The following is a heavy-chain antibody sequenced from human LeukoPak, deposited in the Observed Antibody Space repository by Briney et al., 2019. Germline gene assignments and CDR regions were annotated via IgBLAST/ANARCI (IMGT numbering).Heavy chain of an antibody. D-gene: IGHD5-12*01. CDR2: ISYDGSNK. J-gene: IGHJ6*02. Sequence: GGSLRLSCAASGFTFSSYGMHWFRQAPGKGLEWVAVISYDGSNKYYADSVKGRFTISGDNSKNTLYLQMNSLRAEDTAVYYCAKDMESGYDHPYYYYGMDVWGQGTTVTVSS. CDR1: GFTFSSYG. CDR3: AKDMESGYDHPYYYYGMDV. V-gene: IGHV3-30*18.